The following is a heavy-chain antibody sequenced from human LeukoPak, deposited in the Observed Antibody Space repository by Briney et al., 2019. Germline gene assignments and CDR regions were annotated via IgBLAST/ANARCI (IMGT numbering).Heavy chain of an antibody. CDR3: ARGRAAVAGYDMDV. V-gene: IGHV3-74*01. Sequence: GGPLSLSCAASGFTFSGFWMHWLRQAPGKGLVWVSRINIDGSSTSYADSVKGRFTISRDNAKNTLYLQMNRLRAEDTAVYYCARGRAAVAGYDMDVWGKGTTVTVSS. CDR1: GFTFSGFW. D-gene: IGHD6-19*01. J-gene: IGHJ6*03. CDR2: INIDGSST.